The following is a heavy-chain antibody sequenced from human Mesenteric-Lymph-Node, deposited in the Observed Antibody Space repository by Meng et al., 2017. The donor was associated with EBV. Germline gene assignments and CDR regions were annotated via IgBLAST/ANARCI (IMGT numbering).Heavy chain of an antibody. Sequence: QVQLQQGGAGLLKPSETLSLNCAVYGGSFIAYYWTWIRQPPGKGLEWIGEINHSGSTIYNPSLKSRVTMSVDTSKSQFSLKLSSVTAADTAVYYCARLVSGWSGSYYFDYWGQGTLVTVSS. CDR1: GGSFIAYY. CDR2: INHSGST. D-gene: IGHD6-19*01. CDR3: ARLVSGWSGSYYFDY. J-gene: IGHJ4*02. V-gene: IGHV4-34*01.